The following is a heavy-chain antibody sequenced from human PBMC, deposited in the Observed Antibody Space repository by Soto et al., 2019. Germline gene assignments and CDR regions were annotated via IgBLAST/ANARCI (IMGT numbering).Heavy chain of an antibody. CDR3: ARGAGRYYGRGAFDI. Sequence: QVQLQESGPGLVKPSETLSLTCTVSGGSISSYYWSWIRQPPGKGLEWIGYIYYSGSTNYNPSLKSRVTLSVDTSKNQFSLTLSSVTAADTAVYYCARGAGRYYGRGAFDIWGQGTMVTVSS. J-gene: IGHJ3*02. CDR1: GGSISSYY. V-gene: IGHV4-59*01. CDR2: IYYSGST. D-gene: IGHD3-10*01.